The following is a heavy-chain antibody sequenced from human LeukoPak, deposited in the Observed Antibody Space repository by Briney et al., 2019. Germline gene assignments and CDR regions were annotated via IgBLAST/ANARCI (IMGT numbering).Heavy chain of an antibody. CDR2: IDWDDDK. V-gene: IGHV2-70*11. J-gene: IGHJ4*02. CDR3: ARSQSNKYYFDY. Sequence: ESGPTLVKPTQTRTLTCTFSGVLLTTSGMCVSWVRQPPGKALEWLARIDWDDDKYYSTSLKTRLTISKGTSKNQVVLTMTDMDPVDTATYYCARSQSNKYYFDYWGQGTLVTVSS. D-gene: IGHD1/OR15-1a*01. CDR1: GVLLTTSGMC.